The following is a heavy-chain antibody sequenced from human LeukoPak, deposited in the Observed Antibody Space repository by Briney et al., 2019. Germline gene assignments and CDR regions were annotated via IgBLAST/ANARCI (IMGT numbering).Heavy chain of an antibody. Sequence: PGGSLRLSCAASGFTFSSYEMNWVRQAPGKGLEWVSYISSSGSTIYYADSVKGRFTISRDNSKNTLYLQMNSLRAEDTAVYYCAKRDSSGYYLSSYMDVWGKGTTVTVSS. CDR1: GFTFSSYE. CDR3: AKRDSSGYYLSSYMDV. CDR2: ISSSGSTI. J-gene: IGHJ6*03. V-gene: IGHV3-48*03. D-gene: IGHD3-22*01.